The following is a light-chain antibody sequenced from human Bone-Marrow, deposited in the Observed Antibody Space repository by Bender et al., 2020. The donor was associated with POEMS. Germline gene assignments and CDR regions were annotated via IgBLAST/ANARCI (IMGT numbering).Light chain of an antibody. CDR3: SAWDDSLRGWV. CDR1: SSDIGNHG. Sequence: QSVVTQPPSLSEAPRQRVTIPCSGSSSDIGNHGVNWYLQLPGEAPKLLIYYDDLLTPGVSDRFSASRSGTSASLAISELQSEDEALYYCSAWDDSLRGWVFGGGTKLTVL. J-gene: IGLJ3*02. V-gene: IGLV1-36*01. CDR2: YDD.